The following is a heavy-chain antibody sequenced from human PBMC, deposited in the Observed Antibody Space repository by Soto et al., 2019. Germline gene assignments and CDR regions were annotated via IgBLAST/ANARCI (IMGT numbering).Heavy chain of an antibody. D-gene: IGHD3-9*01. J-gene: IGHJ4*02. V-gene: IGHV4-59*08. CDR1: GGSISSYY. CDR2: IYYSGST. Sequence: PSETLSLTCTVSGGSISSYYWSWIRQPPGKGLEWIGYIYYSGSTNYNPSLKSRVTLSVDTSKRQFSLKVSSVTAADTAVYYCASQDSTGFFDYWGQGTLVTVSS. CDR3: ASQDSTGFFDY.